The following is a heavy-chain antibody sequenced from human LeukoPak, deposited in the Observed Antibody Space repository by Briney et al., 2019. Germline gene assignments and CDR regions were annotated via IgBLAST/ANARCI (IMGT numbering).Heavy chain of an antibody. CDR1: GGSISSYY. Sequence: SETLSLTCTVSGGSISSYYWSWIRQPPGKGLEWSGYIYYSGSTNYNPSLKSRVTISVDTSKNQFSLKLSSVTAADTAVYCCARDRTYYYGSGSYFYYGMDVWGQGTTGTVSS. CDR2: IYYSGST. D-gene: IGHD3-10*01. V-gene: IGHV4-59*01. J-gene: IGHJ6*02. CDR3: ARDRTYYYGSGSYFYYGMDV.